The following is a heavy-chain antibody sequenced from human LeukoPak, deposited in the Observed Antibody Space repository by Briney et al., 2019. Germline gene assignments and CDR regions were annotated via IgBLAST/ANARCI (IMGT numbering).Heavy chain of an antibody. CDR3: AKGPPLGYYYMDV. Sequence: GGSLRLSCAASGFTFSSYAMSWVRQAPGKGLEWVSAISGSGGSTYYADSVKGRFTISRDNSKNTLYLQMNNLRAEDTAVYCCAKGPPLGYYYMDVWGKGTTVTASS. V-gene: IGHV3-23*01. J-gene: IGHJ6*03. CDR1: GFTFSSYA. CDR2: ISGSGGST.